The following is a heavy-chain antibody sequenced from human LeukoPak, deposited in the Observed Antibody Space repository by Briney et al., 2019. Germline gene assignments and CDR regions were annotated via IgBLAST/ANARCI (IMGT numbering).Heavy chain of an antibody. CDR1: GGSISGYY. D-gene: IGHD2-21*01. V-gene: IGHV4-59*01. J-gene: IGHJ6*02. CDR2: IYDSGST. CDR3: ARACGETRYYNYGIDV. Sequence: PSETLSLTCAVSGGSISGYYWSWIRQPPGKALEWIGYIYDSGSTNYTPSRKSRVTISADTSTNTLSLKVRSVTAADTAVYSCARACGETRYYNYGIDVWGQGTTVTVSS.